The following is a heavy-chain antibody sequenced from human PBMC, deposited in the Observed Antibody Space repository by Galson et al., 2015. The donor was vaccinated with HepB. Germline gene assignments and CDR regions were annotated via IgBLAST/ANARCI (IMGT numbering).Heavy chain of an antibody. J-gene: IGHJ4*02. CDR1: GYNFMTDG. V-gene: IGHV1-18*04. CDR3: ARGGRLGELSSSDY. Sequence: QSGAAVKKPGASVKVSCKTSGYNFMTDGINWVRQAPGQGLEWMGWISTYTSNAKYAQKFQGRVTMTTDTSASTAYREQRRLGSDDTAVYYCARGGRLGELSSSDYWGQGTLVTVSS. CDR2: ISTYTSNA. D-gene: IGHD3-16*02.